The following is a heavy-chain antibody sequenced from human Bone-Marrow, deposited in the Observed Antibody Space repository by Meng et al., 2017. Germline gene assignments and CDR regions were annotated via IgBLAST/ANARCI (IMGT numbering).Heavy chain of an antibody. J-gene: IGHJ6*02. V-gene: IGHV4-30-4*01. Sequence: QLQLQESGSGLVKPSQTLSLTCTVSGGSISTGDYYWSWVRQPPGKGLEWIGYIYYSGSTDYSPSLRSRLAISVDTSNNQFSLKLSSVTAADTAVYYCAREPTTAYYGFDVWGQGTTVTVSS. CDR2: IYYSGST. CDR1: GGSISTGDYY. D-gene: IGHD2-21*02. CDR3: AREPTTAYYGFDV.